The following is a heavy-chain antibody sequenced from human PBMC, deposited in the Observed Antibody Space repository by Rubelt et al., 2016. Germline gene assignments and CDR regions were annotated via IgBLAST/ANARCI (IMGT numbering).Heavy chain of an antibody. CDR1: GYTFTSYG. J-gene: IGHJ4*02. CDR3: ARAIGIVVVPSYDY. D-gene: IGHD3-22*01. Sequence: QVQLVQSGAEVKKPGASVKVSCKASGYTFTSYGISWVRQAHGQGLEWMGWISAYTGNTNYAQKLRGRDTMTADTSTRRAYMELRSLRSDDTSVYYFARAIGIVVVPSYDYWGQGTLVTVSS. V-gene: IGHV1-18*01. CDR2: ISAYTGNT.